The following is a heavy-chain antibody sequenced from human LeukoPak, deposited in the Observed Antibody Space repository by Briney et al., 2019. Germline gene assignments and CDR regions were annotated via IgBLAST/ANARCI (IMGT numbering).Heavy chain of an antibody. CDR1: GFTFGSDT. CDR2: ISYHEDTK. CDR3: VREYYGWGIWSWFDP. J-gene: IGHJ5*02. D-gene: IGHD3-10*01. Sequence: AGSLRLSCAASGFTFGSDTMHWVCKPPGQGLEWEAVISYHEDTKSYADSLKGRFTISRDIPKNTLYLQMNSLRAEDTAVYYCVREYYGWGIWSWFDPWGQGTLVTVSS. V-gene: IGHV3-30-3*01.